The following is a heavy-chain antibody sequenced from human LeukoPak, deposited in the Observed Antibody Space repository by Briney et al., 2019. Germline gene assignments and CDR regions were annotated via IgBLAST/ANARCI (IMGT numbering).Heavy chain of an antibody. Sequence: ASVKVSCKASGYTFSSYGIIWVRQAPGQGLQWMGWVSPFNGNTDYAPKLQGKVTMTTDTSTTTAYMELRSLTSDDTAVYYCARRGGSYSHSDFWGQGTLVTVSS. D-gene: IGHD1-26*01. CDR1: GYTFSSYG. J-gene: IGHJ4*02. V-gene: IGHV1-18*01. CDR3: ARRGGSYSHSDF. CDR2: VSPFNGNT.